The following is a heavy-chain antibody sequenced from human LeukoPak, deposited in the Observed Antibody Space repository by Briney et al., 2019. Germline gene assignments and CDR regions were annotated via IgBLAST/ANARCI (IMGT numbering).Heavy chain of an antibody. J-gene: IGHJ5*02. D-gene: IGHD4-11*01. CDR2: IYPGDSDT. V-gene: IGHV5-51*01. CDR1: GYSFTSYW. CDR3: ARGRGGYYSNYRHNWFDP. Sequence: GESLKISCKGSGYSFTSYWIGWVRQMPGKGLEWMGIIYPGDSDTRYSPSFQGQVTISADKSISTAYLQWSSLKASDTAVYYCARGRGGYYSNYRHNWFDPWGQGTLVTVSS.